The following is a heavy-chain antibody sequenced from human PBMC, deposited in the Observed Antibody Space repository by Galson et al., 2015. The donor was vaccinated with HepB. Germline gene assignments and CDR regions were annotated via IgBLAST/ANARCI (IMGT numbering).Heavy chain of an antibody. CDR2: IWYDGSNK. CDR3: ARARFYYDSNGIYYYYGMDV. CDR1: GFTFSSYG. Sequence: SLRLSCAASGFTFSSYGMHWVRQAPGEGLEWVAVIWYDGSNKYYADSVKGRFTISRDNSKNTLYLQINSLRADDTAVYYCARARFYYDSNGIYYYYGMDVWGQGTTVTVSS. V-gene: IGHV3-33*01. D-gene: IGHD3-22*01. J-gene: IGHJ6*02.